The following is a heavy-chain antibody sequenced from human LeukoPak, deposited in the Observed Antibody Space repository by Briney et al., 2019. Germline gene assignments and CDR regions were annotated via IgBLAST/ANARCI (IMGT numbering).Heavy chain of an antibody. CDR3: ARGASSSSWYNWFDP. CDR2: IYTSGST. CDR1: GCSISSYY. J-gene: IGHJ5*02. D-gene: IGHD6-6*01. Sequence: PSDTLSLTCTVSGCSISSYYWSWIRQPAGKGLEWIGRIYTSGSTNYNPSLKSRVTMSVDTSKNQFSLKLSSVTAADPAVYYCARGASSSSWYNWFDPWGQGTLVTVSP. V-gene: IGHV4-4*07.